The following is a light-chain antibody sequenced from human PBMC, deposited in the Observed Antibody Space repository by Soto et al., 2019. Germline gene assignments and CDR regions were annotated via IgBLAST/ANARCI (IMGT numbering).Light chain of an antibody. CDR2: EVS. J-gene: IGLJ3*02. Sequence: QSVLTQPASVSGSPGQSITISCTGTSSDVGHYNYVSWYQQHPGKAPKLIIYEVSNRPSGVSNRFSGSKSGNTASLTISGLQPEDEADYYCSSYASSNWVFGGGTKLTVL. CDR1: SSDVGHYNY. CDR3: SSYASSNWV. V-gene: IGLV2-14*01.